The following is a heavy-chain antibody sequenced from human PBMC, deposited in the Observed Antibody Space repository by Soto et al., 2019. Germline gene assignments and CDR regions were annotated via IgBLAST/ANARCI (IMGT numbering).Heavy chain of an antibody. CDR1: GYTFTGRY. J-gene: IGHJ4*02. CDR3: ARDLGGSSSYLGY. CDR2: INPDYGGA. Sequence: QAQLMQSGAEVKKPGASLKVSCKASGYTFTGRYIHWVRQAPGQGLEWMGWINPDYGGATYAQKFQGRVSLTRDTTNSTAYMALSSLRSDDTAVYFGARDLGGSSSYLGYWGQGTPVTVSS. V-gene: IGHV1-2*02. D-gene: IGHD6-6*01.